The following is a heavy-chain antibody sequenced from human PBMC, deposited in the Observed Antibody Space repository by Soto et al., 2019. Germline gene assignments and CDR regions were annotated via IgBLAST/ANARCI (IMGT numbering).Heavy chain of an antibody. V-gene: IGHV1-18*01. J-gene: IGHJ6*02. CDR1: GYNFISHS. CDR2: ISAYNGNT. D-gene: IGHD2-21*01. Sequence: QIQLVQSGGEVKKPGASVKVSCKSSGYNFISHSITWVRQAPGQGLEWMGRISAYNGNTNHAQKCQGRLTMTTDTSTSTAYMDLTTLRSDDTAVYYCARGAFCGGAPGCRDMDVWGQGTTVTVSS. CDR3: ARGAFCGGAPGCRDMDV.